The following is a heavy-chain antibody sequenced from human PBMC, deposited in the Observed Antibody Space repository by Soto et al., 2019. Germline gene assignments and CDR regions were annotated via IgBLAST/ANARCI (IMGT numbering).Heavy chain of an antibody. J-gene: IGHJ4*02. CDR1: GFTFSNAW. CDR3: NTGGYFLDF. V-gene: IGHV3-15*07. Sequence: EVQLVDSGGDLVKPGGSLRLSCAGSGFTFSNAWMNWVRQAPGRGLEWVGRIKSKSDGATIDYAAPVKGRFTISRDDLKSTVYLQMNSLQSEDTAVYYCNTGGYFLDFWGQGTLVTVSS. CDR2: IKSKSDGATI. D-gene: IGHD1-26*01.